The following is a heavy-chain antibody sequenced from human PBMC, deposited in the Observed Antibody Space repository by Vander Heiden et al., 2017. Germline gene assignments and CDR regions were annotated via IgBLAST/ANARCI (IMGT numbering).Heavy chain of an antibody. Sequence: EVQLVESGGGLVQPGGSLRLSCAASGFTFSSYDRHWVRQATGKGLEWVSAIGTAGDTYYPGSVKGRFTISRENAKNSLYLQMNSLRAGDTAVYYCARSLVLGYYGMDVWGQGTTVTVSS. CDR2: IGTAGDT. D-gene: IGHD6-13*01. J-gene: IGHJ6*02. V-gene: IGHV3-13*01. CDR3: ARSLVLGYYGMDV. CDR1: GFTFSSYD.